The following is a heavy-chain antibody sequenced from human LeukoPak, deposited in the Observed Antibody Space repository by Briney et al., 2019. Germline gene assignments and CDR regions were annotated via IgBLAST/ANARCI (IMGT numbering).Heavy chain of an antibody. V-gene: IGHV3-23*01. CDR1: GFTFSSYA. CDR3: AKEGPVGQTGYYYGMDV. Sequence: QTGGSLRLSCAASGFTFSSYAMSWVRQAPGKGLEWVSAISGSGGSTYYADSVKGRFTISRDNSKNTLYLQVNSLRAEDTAVYYCAKEGPVGQTGYYYGMDVWGQGTTVTVSS. J-gene: IGHJ6*02. CDR2: ISGSGGST.